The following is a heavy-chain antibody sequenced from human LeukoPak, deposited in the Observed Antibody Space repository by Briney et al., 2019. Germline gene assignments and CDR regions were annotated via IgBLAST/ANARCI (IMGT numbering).Heavy chain of an antibody. CDR2: INHSGST. CDR3: ARGRKYSRAYYYYYMDV. Sequence: SETLSLTCTVSGGSISSYYWSWIRQPPGKGLEWIGEINHSGSTNYNPSLKSRVTISVDTSKNQFSLKLSSVTAADTAVYYCARGRKYSRAYYYYYMDVWGKGTTVTVSS. V-gene: IGHV4-34*01. D-gene: IGHD5-18*01. CDR1: GGSISSYY. J-gene: IGHJ6*03.